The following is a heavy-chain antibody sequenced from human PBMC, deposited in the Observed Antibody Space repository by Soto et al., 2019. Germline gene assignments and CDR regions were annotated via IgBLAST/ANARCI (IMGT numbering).Heavy chain of an antibody. J-gene: IGHJ6*02. D-gene: IGHD5-12*01. CDR3: ARGGLHRSGYEYYYYYYGLDV. Sequence: EGQLVESGGGLVQPGESLRLSCAGSGFTFNSYWMSWVRQAPGKGLEGVAKVQQDGSEKYYVYSVKGRFTISRDNAKNSVYLQMNSLRVEDTAVYYCARGGLHRSGYEYYYYYYGLDVWGQGTTVTVAS. V-gene: IGHV3-7*03. CDR2: VQQDGSEK. CDR1: GFTFNSYW.